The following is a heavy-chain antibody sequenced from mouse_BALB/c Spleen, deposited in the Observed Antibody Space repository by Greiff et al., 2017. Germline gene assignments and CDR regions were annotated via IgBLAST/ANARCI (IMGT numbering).Heavy chain of an antibody. CDR2: IDPSDSYT. CDR1: GYTFTSYW. CDR3: TRGGDFFDY. V-gene: IGHV1S127*01. Sequence: QVQLQQPGAELVKPGASVKMSCKASGYTFTSYWMHWVKQRPGQGLEWIGVIDPSDSYTRYNQKFKGKATLTVDTSSSTAYMQLSSLTSEDSAVYYWTRGGDFFDYWGQGTTLTVSS. J-gene: IGHJ2*01.